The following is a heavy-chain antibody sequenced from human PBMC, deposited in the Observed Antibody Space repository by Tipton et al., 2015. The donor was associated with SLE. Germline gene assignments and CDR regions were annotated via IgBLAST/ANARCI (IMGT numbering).Heavy chain of an antibody. Sequence: SLRLSCAASGFTFSSYWMHWVRQAPGKGLVWVSRINSDGRSTSYADSVKGRFTISRDNAKNSLYLQMNSLRAEDTAVYYCARESVMDSGSYYSFDYWGQGTLVTVSS. CDR3: ARESVMDSGSYYSFDY. J-gene: IGHJ4*02. V-gene: IGHV3-74*01. D-gene: IGHD3-10*01. CDR1: GFTFSSYW. CDR2: INSDGRST.